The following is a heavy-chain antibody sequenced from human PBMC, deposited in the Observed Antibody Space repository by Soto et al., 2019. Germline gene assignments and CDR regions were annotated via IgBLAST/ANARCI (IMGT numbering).Heavy chain of an antibody. D-gene: IGHD6-19*01. V-gene: IGHV6-1*01. CDR1: GDSVSSNSAA. Sequence: SQTLSLTCAISGDSVSSNSAAWNWIRQSPSRGLEWLGRTYYRSKWYNDYAVSVKSRITINPDTSKNQFSLQLNSVTPEDTAVYYCARDNLAVAGTPLDYYYYMDVWGKGTTVTVSS. CDR2: TYYRSKWYN. CDR3: ARDNLAVAGTPLDYYYYMDV. J-gene: IGHJ6*03.